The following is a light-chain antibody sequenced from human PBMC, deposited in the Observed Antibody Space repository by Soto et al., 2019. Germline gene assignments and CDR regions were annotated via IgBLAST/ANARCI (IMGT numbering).Light chain of an antibody. Sequence: DIQMTQSPSSLSASVGDRVTITCRASQTINTYLNWYQQKPGKAPKLLIYAASSLQSGVPSRFSGSGSGTDFTLTISSPQPEDFVTYYCQQTYSIPFTFGPGTKVDV. CDR3: QQTYSIPFT. V-gene: IGKV1-39*01. J-gene: IGKJ3*01. CDR2: AAS. CDR1: QTINTY.